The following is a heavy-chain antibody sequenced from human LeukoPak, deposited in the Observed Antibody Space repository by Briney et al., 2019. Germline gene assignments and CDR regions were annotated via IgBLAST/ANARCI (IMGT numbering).Heavy chain of an antibody. D-gene: IGHD1-1*01. CDR2: IYYSGST. CDR3: ARDLQLDY. J-gene: IGHJ4*02. CDR1: GGSISSSYY. V-gene: IGHV4-61*01. Sequence: KPSETLPLTCAVSGGSISSSYYWSWIRQPPGKGLEWIGYIYYSGSTNYNPSLKSRVTISVDTSKNQFSLKLSSVTAADTAVYYCARDLQLDYWGQGTLVTVSS.